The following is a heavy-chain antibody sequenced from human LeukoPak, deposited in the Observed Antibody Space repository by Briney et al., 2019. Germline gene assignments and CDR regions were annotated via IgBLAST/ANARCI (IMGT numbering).Heavy chain of an antibody. CDR3: ATFLSRRDGNSVFGHLGY. CDR1: GGSISSSTYY. CDR2: IYYSGST. Sequence: SETLSLTCTVSGGSISSSTYYWGWIRQPPGEGLEWIGSIYYSGSTYYNPSLKSRVTISVDTSKNQFSLKLTSVTAADTAVYYCATFLSRRDGNSVFGHLGYWGQGTLVTVSS. D-gene: IGHD4-23*01. J-gene: IGHJ4*02. V-gene: IGHV4-39*01.